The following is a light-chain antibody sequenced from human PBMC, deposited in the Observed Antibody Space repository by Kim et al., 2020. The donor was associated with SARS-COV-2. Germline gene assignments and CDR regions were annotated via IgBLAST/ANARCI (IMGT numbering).Light chain of an antibody. V-gene: IGLV2-23*02. Sequence: LTQPASLSGSPGQSITISCSGTLSDVGTFSLISWYQQQPGKAPRLIMFDISHRPSGISGRFSGSKSGNTASLTISDLHPDDEADYFCCSFTMNVTWV. CDR2: DIS. J-gene: IGLJ3*02. CDR3: CSFTMNVTWV. CDR1: LSDVGTFSL.